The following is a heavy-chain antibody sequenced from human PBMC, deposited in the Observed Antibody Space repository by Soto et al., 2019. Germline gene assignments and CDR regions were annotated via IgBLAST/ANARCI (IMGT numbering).Heavy chain of an antibody. Sequence: GASVKVSCKASGYTFTSYYMHWVRQAPGQGLEWMGIISPSGGSATYAQKFQGRVTMARDTSTSTVYMELSSLRSDDTAVYYCARDRTSGGIFDYWGKGTLVTVSS. CDR3: ARDRTSGGIFDY. CDR1: GYTFTSYY. D-gene: IGHD2-15*01. CDR2: ISPSGGSA. J-gene: IGHJ4*02. V-gene: IGHV1-46*01.